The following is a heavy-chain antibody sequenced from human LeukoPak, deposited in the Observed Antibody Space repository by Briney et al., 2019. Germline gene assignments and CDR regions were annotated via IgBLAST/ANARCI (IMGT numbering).Heavy chain of an antibody. CDR1: GYTFTSYG. V-gene: IGHV1-18*01. D-gene: IGHD6-19*01. J-gene: IGHJ6*02. CDR2: ISTYNGNT. CDR3: ARDPGYSSGWTHSYYGMDV. Sequence: ASVKVSCKASGYTFTSYGISWVRPAPGQGLQWMGWISTYNGNTNYAQKLQGRVTMTTDTSTGTAYMELRSLRSDDTAVYYCARDPGYSSGWTHSYYGMDVWGQGTTVTVSS.